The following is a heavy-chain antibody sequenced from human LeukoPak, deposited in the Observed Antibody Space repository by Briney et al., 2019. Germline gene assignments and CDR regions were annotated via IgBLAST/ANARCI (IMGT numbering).Heavy chain of an antibody. CDR3: ASYSYYYDSSGYFDY. V-gene: IGHV4-61*05. CDR2: IYYSGST. Sequence: PSETLSLTCTASGGSISSSGYYWGWIRQPPGKGLEWIGYIYYSGSTNYNPSLKSRVTISVDTSKNQFSLKLSSVTAADTAVYYCASYSYYYDSSGYFDYWGQGTLVTVSS. CDR1: GGSISSSGYY. J-gene: IGHJ4*02. D-gene: IGHD3-22*01.